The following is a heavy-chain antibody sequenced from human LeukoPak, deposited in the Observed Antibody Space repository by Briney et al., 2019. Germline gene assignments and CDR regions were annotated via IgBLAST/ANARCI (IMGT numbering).Heavy chain of an antibody. V-gene: IGHV4-34*01. CDR2: INHSGST. Sequence: SETLSLTCAVYGGSFSGYYWSWIRQPPGKGLEWIGEINHSGSTNYNPSLKSRVTISVDTSKNQFSLKLSSVTAADTAVYYCARDRDKSLLDVWGKGTTVTVSS. CDR3: ARDRDKSLLDV. J-gene: IGHJ6*04. CDR1: GGSFSGYY. D-gene: IGHD5-24*01.